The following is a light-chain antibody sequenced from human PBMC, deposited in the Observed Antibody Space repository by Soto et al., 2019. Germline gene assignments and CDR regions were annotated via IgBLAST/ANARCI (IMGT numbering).Light chain of an antibody. J-gene: IGLJ2*01. Sequence: QSALTQPASVSGSPGQSITISCTGTSSDVGGYNYVSWYQLHPGKAPKLMIYEVTYRPSGVSDRFSGSKSGNTASLTISGLQAEDEADYYCSSDTSSAVVFGGGTKLTVL. CDR1: SSDVGGYNY. V-gene: IGLV2-14*01. CDR3: SSDTSSAVV. CDR2: EVT.